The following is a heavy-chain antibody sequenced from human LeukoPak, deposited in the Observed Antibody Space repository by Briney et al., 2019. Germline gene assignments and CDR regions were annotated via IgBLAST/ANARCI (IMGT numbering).Heavy chain of an antibody. D-gene: IGHD2-21*02. Sequence: GGTLRLSCAASGFTFSSYGMSWVRQAPGKGLEWVSAISGSGGSTYYADSVKGRFTISRDNSKNTLYLQMNSLRAGDTAVYYCAKGQGLAYCGGDCYSYSGFDYWGQGTLVTVSS. CDR1: GFTFSSYG. V-gene: IGHV3-23*01. J-gene: IGHJ4*02. CDR3: AKGQGLAYCGGDCYSYSGFDY. CDR2: ISGSGGST.